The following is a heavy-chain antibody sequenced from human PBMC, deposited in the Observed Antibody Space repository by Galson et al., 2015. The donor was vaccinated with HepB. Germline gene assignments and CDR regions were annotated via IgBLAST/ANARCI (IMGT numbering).Heavy chain of an antibody. V-gene: IGHV4-4*02. Sequence: SETLSLTCAVSGDSISNDRWWSWVRQPPGEGLEWIGKAYHSGGTNYRPSLKGRVTVSVDKSKNQFPLKLTSGTAVDTAVYYCARAKEGRGYFDYWGQGTLVTVSS. CDR2: AYHSGGT. J-gene: IGHJ4*02. CDR1: GDSISNDRW. CDR3: ARAKEGRGYFDY. D-gene: IGHD3-10*01.